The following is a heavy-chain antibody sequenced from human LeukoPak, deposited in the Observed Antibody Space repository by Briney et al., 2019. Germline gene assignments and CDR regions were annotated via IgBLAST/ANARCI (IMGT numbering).Heavy chain of an antibody. D-gene: IGHD6-19*01. CDR1: GYTFTGYY. V-gene: IGHV1-2*02. J-gene: IGHJ4*02. Sequence: ASVKVSRKASGYTFTGYYMHWVRQAPGQGLEWMGWINPNSGGTNYAQKFQGRVTMTRDTSISTAYMELSRLRSDDTAVYYCARVPSGYSSGWYVLGYWGQGTLVTVSS. CDR3: ARVPSGYSSGWYVLGY. CDR2: INPNSGGT.